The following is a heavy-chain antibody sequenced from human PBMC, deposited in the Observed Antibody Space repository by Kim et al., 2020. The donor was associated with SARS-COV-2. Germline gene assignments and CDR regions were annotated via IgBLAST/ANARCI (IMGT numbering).Heavy chain of an antibody. Sequence: GSLRLSCTASGFTFGDYAMSWVRQAPGKGLEWVGFIRSKAYGGTTEYAASVKGRFTISRDDSKSIAYLQMNSLKTEDTAVYYCTRGPYDSSGYYGYWGQGTLVTVSS. CDR2: IRSKAYGGTT. D-gene: IGHD3-22*01. V-gene: IGHV3-49*04. CDR1: GFTFGDYA. J-gene: IGHJ4*02. CDR3: TRGPYDSSGYYGY.